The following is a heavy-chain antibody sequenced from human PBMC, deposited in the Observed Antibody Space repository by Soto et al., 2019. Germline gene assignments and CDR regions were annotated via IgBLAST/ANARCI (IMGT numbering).Heavy chain of an antibody. CDR3: AREGASGSHIGY. D-gene: IGHD3-22*01. V-gene: IGHV1-69*01. Sequence: QVQLVQSGAEVKKPGSSVKVSCKASGVTFSSYAISWVREAPGQGLEWMGGSIPIFGTANYAQKLQGRVTITADESTSTAYMELSSLRSEYTAVYYCAREGASGSHIGYWGQGTLVTVSS. CDR2: SIPIFGTA. CDR1: GVTFSSYA. J-gene: IGHJ4*02.